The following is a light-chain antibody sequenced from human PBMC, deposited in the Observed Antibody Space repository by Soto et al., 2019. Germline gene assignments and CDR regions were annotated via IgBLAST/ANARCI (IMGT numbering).Light chain of an antibody. Sequence: SGEERTTRCCRASQSVSSNLAWYQQKPGQAPRLLIYGASTRATGIPARFRGSGCGTEFTLNIIFRQSEDFAVYYWQQYNNWPLFGQGTKVDIK. J-gene: IGKJ1*01. CDR3: QQYNNWPL. V-gene: IGKV3-15*01. CDR1: QSVSSN. CDR2: GAS.